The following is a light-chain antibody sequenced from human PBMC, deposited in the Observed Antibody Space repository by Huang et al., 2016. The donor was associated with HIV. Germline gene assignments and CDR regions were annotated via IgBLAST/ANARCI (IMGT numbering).Light chain of an antibody. CDR2: KVA. J-gene: IGKJ2*01. Sequence: DVVMTQSPVSLPVTLGQSASISCRSSESLVHSDGNTYLNWFHQEPGQSPSRLIYKVANRDSGVPDRVSGSGSGTDFTLRISRVEAEDVWVYYCMQGTIWYTCGQGTRVEIK. CDR1: ESLVHSDGNTY. V-gene: IGKV2-30*02. CDR3: MQGTIWYT.